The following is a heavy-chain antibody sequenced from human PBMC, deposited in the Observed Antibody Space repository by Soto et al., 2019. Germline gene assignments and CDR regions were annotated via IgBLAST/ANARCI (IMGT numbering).Heavy chain of an antibody. Sequence: QVQLVQSGAEVKKPGASVTVSCKASGYIFTSNAITWVRQAPGQGLEWMGWINTFNGNTNYAQNLQGRVTMTTDTSTNTAYMEVRSLRSDDTAVYFCARVTFGSSYHFDYWGQGTLVTVSS. V-gene: IGHV1-18*01. CDR1: GYIFTSNA. D-gene: IGHD3-10*01. CDR2: INTFNGNT. J-gene: IGHJ4*02. CDR3: ARVTFGSSYHFDY.